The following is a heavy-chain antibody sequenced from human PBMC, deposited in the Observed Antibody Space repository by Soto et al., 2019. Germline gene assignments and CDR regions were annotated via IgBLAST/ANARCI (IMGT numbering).Heavy chain of an antibody. J-gene: IGHJ6*02. CDR3: TRQGGYDYYYYGMDV. Sequence: WGSLRLSCAASGFAFIGSAIHFFRQSSGKGLEWVGRIRSKANSYATAYAASVKGRFTISRDDSKNTAYLQMNSLKTEDTAVYYCTRQGGYDYYYYGMDVWGQGTTVTVSS. CDR2: IRSKANSYAT. D-gene: IGHD5-12*01. V-gene: IGHV3-73*01. CDR1: GFAFIGSA.